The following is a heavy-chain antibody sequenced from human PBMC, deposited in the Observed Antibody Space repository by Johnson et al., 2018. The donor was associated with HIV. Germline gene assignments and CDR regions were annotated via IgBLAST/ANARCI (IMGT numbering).Heavy chain of an antibody. Sequence: MLLVESGGGLVQPGGSLRLSCAASGFTFSSYAMSWVRQAPGKGLEWVSAISGSGGSTYYADSVKGRFTISRDNSKNTLYLQMNSLRVEDTATDYCARWGRGSIVLVVYARSDAFDIWGQGTMVTVSS. CDR2: ISGSGGST. V-gene: IGHV3-23*04. D-gene: IGHD2-8*02. CDR1: GFTFSSYA. J-gene: IGHJ3*02. CDR3: ARWGRGSIVLVVYARSDAFDI.